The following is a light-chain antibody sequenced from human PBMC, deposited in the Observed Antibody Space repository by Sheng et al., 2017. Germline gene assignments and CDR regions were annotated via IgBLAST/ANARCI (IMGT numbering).Light chain of an antibody. V-gene: IGKV1-39*01. CDR3: QQSYSIPRN. CDR1: QSIGSY. CDR2: AAS. J-gene: IGKJ2*02. Sequence: DIQMTQSPSSLSASVGDRVTITCRASQSIGSYVNWYQQKPGKAPKLLIYAASSLQSGVPSRFSGGGYGTEFTLTISSLQPEDFVTYHCQQSYSIPRNFAQGTKVEIK.